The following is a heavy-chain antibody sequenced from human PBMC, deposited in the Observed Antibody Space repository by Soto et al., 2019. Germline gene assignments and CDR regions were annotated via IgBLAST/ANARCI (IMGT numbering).Heavy chain of an antibody. CDR1: GFSFSTHA. Sequence: GSLRLSCTASGFSFSTHAMSWVRQAPGKGLEWVSSISSGGTTTFYAASVEGRFTISRDKSKNTLYLQMNSLRADDTAVYYCAREGGSIGGWFGRKFDSWGQGTQVTVSS. V-gene: IGHV3-23*01. D-gene: IGHD6-19*01. CDR2: ISSGGTTT. J-gene: IGHJ4*02. CDR3: AREGGSIGGWFGRKFDS.